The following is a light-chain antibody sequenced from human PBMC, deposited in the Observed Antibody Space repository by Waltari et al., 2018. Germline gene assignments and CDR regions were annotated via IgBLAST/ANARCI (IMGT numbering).Light chain of an antibody. Sequence: DIQMTQSPSTLSASVGDRVTITCRASQSISSWLAWYQQQPGKAPKLLIYDASSLESGVPSRFSGSGSGTEFTLTISSLQPDDFATYYCQQYNSYSGGTFGQGTKVEIK. CDR1: QSISSW. CDR3: QQYNSYSGGT. V-gene: IGKV1-5*01. CDR2: DAS. J-gene: IGKJ1*01.